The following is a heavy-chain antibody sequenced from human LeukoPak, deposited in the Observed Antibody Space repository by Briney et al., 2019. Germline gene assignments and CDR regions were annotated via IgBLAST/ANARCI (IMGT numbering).Heavy chain of an antibody. J-gene: IGHJ4*02. CDR1: GYTFTAYL. CDR3: ASWRGYASGWSGPFDY. V-gene: IGHV1-2*02. D-gene: IGHD6-19*01. CDR2: IDPNSGGT. Sequence: ASVKVSCKPSGYTFTAYLIHWVRQATGHGLEWMAWIDPNSGGTKYALKFQGRVTMTRDTSISTAYMELTRLRSDGTAVYYCASWRGYASGWSGPFDYWGQGTLVTVCS.